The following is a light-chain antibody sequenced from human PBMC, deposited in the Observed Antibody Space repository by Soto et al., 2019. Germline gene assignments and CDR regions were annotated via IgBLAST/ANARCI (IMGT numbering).Light chain of an antibody. Sequence: SVLTQPACVSGSPGQSITISCTGTSSDVGGYNYVSWYQQHPGKAPKLMIYEVSNRPSGVSNRFSGSKSGNTASLTISGLQAEDEADYYCSSYTSSSTLYYVFGTGTKV. CDR3: SSYTSSSTLYYV. CDR1: SSDVGGYNY. J-gene: IGLJ1*01. CDR2: EVS. V-gene: IGLV2-14*01.